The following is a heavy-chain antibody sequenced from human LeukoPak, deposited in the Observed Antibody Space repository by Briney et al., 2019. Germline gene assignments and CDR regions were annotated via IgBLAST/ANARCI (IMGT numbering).Heavy chain of an antibody. J-gene: IGHJ4*02. CDR3: ARSPPYDYVWGSYRPFFDY. D-gene: IGHD3-16*02. CDR2: IYYSGST. CDR1: GGSISSYY. V-gene: IGHV4-59*01. Sequence: KPSETLSLTCTVSGGSISSYYWSWIRQPPGKGLEWIGYIYYSGSTNYNPSLKSRVTISVDTSKNQFSLKLSSVTAADTAVYYCARSPPYDYVWGSYRPFFDYWGQGTLVTVSS.